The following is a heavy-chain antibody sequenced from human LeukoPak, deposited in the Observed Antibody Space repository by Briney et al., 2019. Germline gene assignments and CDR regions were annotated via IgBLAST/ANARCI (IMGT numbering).Heavy chain of an antibody. CDR2: INPSGGST. CDR3: ARGSKVVIKYSYYYYYMDV. V-gene: IGHV1-46*01. CDR1: GYTFTSYA. D-gene: IGHD3-22*01. Sequence: ASVKVSCKASGYTFTSYAMNWVRQAPGQGLEWMGIINPSGGSTSYAQKFQGRVTMTRDMSTSTVYMELSSLRSEDTAVYYCARGSKVVIKYSYYYYYMDVWGKGTTVTVSS. J-gene: IGHJ6*03.